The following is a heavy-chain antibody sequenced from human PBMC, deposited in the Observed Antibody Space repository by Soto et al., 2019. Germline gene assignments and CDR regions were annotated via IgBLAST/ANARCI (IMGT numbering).Heavy chain of an antibody. V-gene: IGHV3-30-3*01. D-gene: IGHD3-16*01. Sequence: QVQLVESGGGVVQPGRSLRLSCAASGFTFSSYAMHWVRRAPGKGLEWMAVMSYDGSNKYYADSVKGRFTISRDNSKNTLYLQMNGLRPEDTALDDGARDGGAYWGQGTLVIVSS. CDR2: MSYDGSNK. J-gene: IGHJ4*02. CDR3: ARDGGAY. CDR1: GFTFSSYA.